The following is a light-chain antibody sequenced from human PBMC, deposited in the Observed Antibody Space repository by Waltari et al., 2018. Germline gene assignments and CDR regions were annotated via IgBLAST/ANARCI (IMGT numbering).Light chain of an antibody. CDR2: ANN. CDR1: SSNLRSNN. V-gene: IGLV1-44*01. J-gene: IGLJ3*02. CDR3: AAWDDSLEGWV. Sequence: HSVLTHPPSFSLTPLHIVTISCSGTSSNLRSNNLISYQQLPGTAPKLLIYANNRRPSGVPDRVSVSKSGTSASLAISGLQPEDEADYSCAAWDDSLEGWVFGGGTKLTVL.